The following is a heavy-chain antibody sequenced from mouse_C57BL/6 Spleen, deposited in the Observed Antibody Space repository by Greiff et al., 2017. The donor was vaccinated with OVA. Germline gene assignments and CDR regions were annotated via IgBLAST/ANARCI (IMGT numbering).Heavy chain of an antibody. CDR3: ASYGYDDSWFAY. J-gene: IGHJ3*01. V-gene: IGHV1-82*01. CDR2: IYPGDGDT. CDR1: GYAFSSSW. Sequence: QVQLQQSGPELVKPGASVKISCKASGYAFSSSWMNWVKQRPGKGLEWIGRIYPGDGDTNYNGKFKGKATLTADKSSSTAYMQLSSLTSEDSAVYFCASYGYDDSWFAYWGQGTLVTVSA. D-gene: IGHD2-2*01.